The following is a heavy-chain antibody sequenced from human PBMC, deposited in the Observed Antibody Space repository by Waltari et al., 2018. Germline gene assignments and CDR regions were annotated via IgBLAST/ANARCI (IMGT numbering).Heavy chain of an antibody. CDR3: ARGLHRTAWIVDY. Sequence: QVQLVQSGAEVKKPGASVKVSCKASGYTFTSYAMHWVRQAPGQRLEWMGWINAGNGNTKYSQKFQGRVTITRDTSASTVYMELSSLTSEDTAVYYCARGLHRTAWIVDYWGQGTLVTVSS. J-gene: IGHJ4*02. CDR1: GYTFTSYA. D-gene: IGHD1-1*01. CDR2: INAGNGNT. V-gene: IGHV1-3*01.